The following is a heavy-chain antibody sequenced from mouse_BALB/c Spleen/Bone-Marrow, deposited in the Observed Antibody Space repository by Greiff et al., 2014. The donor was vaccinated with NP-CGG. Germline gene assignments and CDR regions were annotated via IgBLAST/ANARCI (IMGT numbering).Heavy chain of an antibody. J-gene: IGHJ1*01. Sequence: VQLQQSGAELVKPGASVKLSCTASGFNIKDTYMHWVKQRPEQGLEWIGRIYPANGNTKYDPKFQGKATITADTSSNTAYLQLSSLTSEDTAVYYCATMITDWYFDVWGAGTTVTVSS. V-gene: IGHV14-3*02. D-gene: IGHD2-4*01. CDR2: IYPANGNT. CDR3: ATMITDWYFDV. CDR1: GFNIKDTY.